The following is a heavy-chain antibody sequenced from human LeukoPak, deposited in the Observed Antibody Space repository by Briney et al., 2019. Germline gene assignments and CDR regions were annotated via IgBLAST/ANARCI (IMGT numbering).Heavy chain of an antibody. CDR2: ISSSSSTI. V-gene: IGHV3-48*01. Sequence: GGSLRLSCAASRFTFSSYSMNWVRQAPGKGLEWVSYISSSSSTIYYADSVKGRFTISRDNAKNSLYLQMNSLRAEDTAVYYCARLWGLRYFHSWGQGTLVTVSS. D-gene: IGHD3-9*01. CDR1: RFTFSSYS. CDR3: ARLWGLRYFHS. J-gene: IGHJ4*02.